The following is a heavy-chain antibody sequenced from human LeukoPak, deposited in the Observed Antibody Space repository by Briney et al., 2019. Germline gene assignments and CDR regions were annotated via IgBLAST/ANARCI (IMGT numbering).Heavy chain of an antibody. V-gene: IGHV3-48*01. Sequence: GGSLRLSCAASGFTFRSYSMNCVRHALGEGLEWGSYISSNIITIYYEDSVKGRFTIYRDNGKNSMYLQMNSLSGEDTAVYYCARGDYDYVWGSYRYYYFDYWGQGTLVTVSS. D-gene: IGHD3-16*02. CDR2: ISSNIITI. J-gene: IGHJ4*02. CDR1: GFTFRSYS. CDR3: ARGDYDYVWGSYRYYYFDY.